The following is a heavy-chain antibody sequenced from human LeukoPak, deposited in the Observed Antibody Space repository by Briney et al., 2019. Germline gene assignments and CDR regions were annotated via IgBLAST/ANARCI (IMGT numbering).Heavy chain of an antibody. CDR2: VISKFASA. J-gene: IGHJ4*02. D-gene: IGHD6-19*01. CDR1: GGTFTNYA. CDR3: ARELVAGTPHYFDY. V-gene: IGHV1-69*06. Sequence: GASVKVSCKASGGTFTNYAISWVRQAPGQGLEWMGTVISKFASANYAQKFQGRVTITADKSTSTAYMELSSLRSEDTAVYYCARELVAGTPHYFDYWGQGTLVTVSS.